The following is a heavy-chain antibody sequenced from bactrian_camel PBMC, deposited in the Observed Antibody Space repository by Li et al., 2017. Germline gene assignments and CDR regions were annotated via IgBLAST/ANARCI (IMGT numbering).Heavy chain of an antibody. J-gene: IGHJ4*01. CDR2: TYDGIS. D-gene: IGHD5*01. V-gene: IGHV3-1*01. CDR3: AKGGITWGDELDY. Sequence: DVQLVESGGGSVQAGGSLRLSCIASTFTIDESDMAWVRQAPGKGLEWVAHTYDGISYYSDSVKGRFTSSRDSAKQTLHLQLNSLETDDTAMYYCAKGGITWGDELDYWGQGTQVTVS. CDR1: TFTIDESD.